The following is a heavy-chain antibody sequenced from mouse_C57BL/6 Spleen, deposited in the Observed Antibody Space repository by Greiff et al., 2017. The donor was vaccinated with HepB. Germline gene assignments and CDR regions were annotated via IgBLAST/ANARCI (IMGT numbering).Heavy chain of an antibody. J-gene: IGHJ2*01. CDR2: IDPSDSYT. V-gene: IGHV1-50*01. Sequence: VQLQQSGAELVKPGASVKLSCKASGYTFTSYWMQWVKQRPGQGLEWIGEIDPSDSYTNYNQKFKGKATLTVDTSSSTAYMQLSSLTSEDSAVYYCAKHSYYFDYWGQGTTLTVSS. CDR3: AKHSYYFDY. CDR1: GYTFTSYW.